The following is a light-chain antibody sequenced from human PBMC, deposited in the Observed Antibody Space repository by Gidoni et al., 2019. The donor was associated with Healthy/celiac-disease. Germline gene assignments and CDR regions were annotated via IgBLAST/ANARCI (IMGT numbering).Light chain of an antibody. CDR2: EVS. CDR1: SSDVGGYNY. Sequence: QSALAQPAAVPGSPGQSITISCTGTSSDVGGYNYVSWYQQHPGKAPKLMIYEVSNRPSGVSTRFSGSKSGNTASLTISGLQAEDEADYYCSSYTSSSTVVFGGGTKLTVL. J-gene: IGLJ2*01. V-gene: IGLV2-14*01. CDR3: SSYTSSSTVV.